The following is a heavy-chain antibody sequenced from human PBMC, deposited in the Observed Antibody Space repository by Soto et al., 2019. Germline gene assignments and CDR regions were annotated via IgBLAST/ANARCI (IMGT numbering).Heavy chain of an antibody. J-gene: IGHJ4*02. CDR2: ISSNSDTI. CDR1: GFTADDYA. CDR3: AKDRKWGGMTTIHYFDS. V-gene: IGHV3-9*02. Sequence: GGSLRLSCVASGFTADDYAMHWVRQAPGKGLEWVSGISSNSDTIDYADSVKGRFTISRGNAKNSLFLQMNSLRPEDTALYYCAKDRKWGGMTTIHYFDSWGQGT. D-gene: IGHD4-17*01.